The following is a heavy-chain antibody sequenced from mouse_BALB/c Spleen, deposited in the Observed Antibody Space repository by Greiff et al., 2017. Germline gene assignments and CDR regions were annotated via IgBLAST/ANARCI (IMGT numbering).Heavy chain of an antibody. D-gene: IGHD2-1*01. CDR1: GFTFSDYG. CDR3: AREDGNYPAWFAY. CDR2: ISNLAYSI. Sequence: EVMLVESGGGLVQPGGSRKLSCAASGFTFSDYGMAWVRQAPGKGPEWVAFISNLAYSIYYADTVTGRFTISRENAKNTLYLEMSSLRSEDTAMYYCAREDGNYPAWFAYWGQGTLVTVSA. J-gene: IGHJ3*01. V-gene: IGHV5-15*02.